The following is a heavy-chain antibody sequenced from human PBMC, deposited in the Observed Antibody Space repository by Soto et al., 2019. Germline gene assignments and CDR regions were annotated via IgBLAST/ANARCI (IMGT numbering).Heavy chain of an antibody. CDR2: INSDGRST. D-gene: IGHD6-13*01. Sequence: EVQLVESGGGLVQPGGSLRLSWSASGFTFSSYWMHWFRQAQGKGLVWVSRINSDGRSTSYADAVKGRFTISRDNAKNPLYQQMNSLRAEDTAVYYCARADRIAAAGTFDYWGQGTLVTVSS. CDR3: ARADRIAAAGTFDY. V-gene: IGHV3-74*01. J-gene: IGHJ4*02. CDR1: GFTFSSYW.